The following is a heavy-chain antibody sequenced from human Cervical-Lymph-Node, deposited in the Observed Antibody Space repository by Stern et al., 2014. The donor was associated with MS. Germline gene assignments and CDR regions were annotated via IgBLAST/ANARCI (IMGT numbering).Heavy chain of an antibody. CDR3: ARGYTTSSGRPDY. CDR1: GGSTSSYY. J-gene: IGHJ4*02. CDR2: ISSSGGT. D-gene: IGHD6-6*01. Sequence: VQLVESGPGLVKPSETLSLTCTVSGGSTSSYYWSWIRQPPGKGLEWIGYISSSGGTKYNPSLKSRVTLSVDTSKNQFALNLSSVTAADAAVYYCARGYTTSSGRPDYWGQGTLVTVST. V-gene: IGHV4-4*08.